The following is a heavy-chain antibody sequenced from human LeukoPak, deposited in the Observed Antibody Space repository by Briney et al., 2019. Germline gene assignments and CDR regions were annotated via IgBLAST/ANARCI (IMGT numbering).Heavy chain of an antibody. CDR3: ANRDDYGDYPRQDVAFDI. CDR2: ISYDGSNK. Sequence: QVQLVESGGGVVQPGRSLRLSCAASGFTFSSYAMHWVRQAPGKGLEWVAVISYDGSNKYYADSVKGRFTISRDNSKNTLYLQMNSLRAEDTVVYYCANRDDYGDYPRQDVAFDIWGQGTMVTVSS. J-gene: IGHJ3*02. V-gene: IGHV3-30*04. CDR1: GFTFSSYA. D-gene: IGHD4-17*01.